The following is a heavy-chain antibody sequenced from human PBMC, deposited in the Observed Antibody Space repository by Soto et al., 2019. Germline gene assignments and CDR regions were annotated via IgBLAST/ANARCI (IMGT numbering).Heavy chain of an antibody. CDR1: GYSFTTYW. V-gene: IGHV5-51*01. D-gene: IGHD3-16*01. CDR2: VYPGDSET. Sequence: GESLKISCKGSGYSFTTYWIAWVRQLPGKGLEWMGIVYPGDSETRYSPTFQGQVTISAGKSINTAYLQWSSLKASDTAMYYFARHRGAPGGYYYGMDVWGQGTTVTVSS. CDR3: ARHRGAPGGYYYGMDV. J-gene: IGHJ6*02.